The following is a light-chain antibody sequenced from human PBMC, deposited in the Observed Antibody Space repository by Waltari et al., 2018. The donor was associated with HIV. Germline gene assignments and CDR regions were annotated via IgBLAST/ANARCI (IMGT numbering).Light chain of an antibody. CDR2: DAS. V-gene: IGKV3-11*01. CDR3: QQRNNWPLIT. Sequence: VLTQSPVTLSVAPGESATLSCRARHSISSYLSWDQQRPGQAPRLPIYDASKRATGIPARLSGSGSGTDFTLTITSREAEDFAVYYCQQRNNWPLITFGPGTTVDV. J-gene: IGKJ3*01. CDR1: HSISSY.